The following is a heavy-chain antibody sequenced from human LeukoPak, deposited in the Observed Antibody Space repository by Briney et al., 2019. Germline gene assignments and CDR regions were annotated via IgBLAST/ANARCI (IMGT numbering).Heavy chain of an antibody. CDR3: AKDLSSNGAFDI. Sequence: PGGSLRLSCAASGFTFSNYAINWVRQAPGKGLEWVIGISGGGGNRYYADSVKGHFTISRDSSRNMVFLRMNSLRASDTAVYFCAKDLSSNGAFDIWGQGTMVTVSS. V-gene: IGHV3-23*01. CDR2: ISGGGGNR. D-gene: IGHD6-13*01. CDR1: GFTFSNYA. J-gene: IGHJ3*02.